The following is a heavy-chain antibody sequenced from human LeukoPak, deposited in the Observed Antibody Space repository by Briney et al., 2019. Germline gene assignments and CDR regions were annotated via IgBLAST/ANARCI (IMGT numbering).Heavy chain of an antibody. D-gene: IGHD4-23*01. Sequence: GGSLRLSCAASGFTFSSYSMNWVRQALGKGLEWVSSISSSSSSYIYYADSVKGRFTISRDNAKNSLYLQMNSLRAEDTAVYYCARDRGGWTTVVTRKLDYYFDYWGQGTLVTVSS. CDR2: ISSSSSSYI. J-gene: IGHJ4*02. CDR3: ARDRGGWTTVVTRKLDYYFDY. V-gene: IGHV3-21*01. CDR1: GFTFSSYS.